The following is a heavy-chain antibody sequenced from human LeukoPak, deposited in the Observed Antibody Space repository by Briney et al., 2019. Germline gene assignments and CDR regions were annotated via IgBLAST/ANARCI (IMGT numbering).Heavy chain of an antibody. V-gene: IGHV3-30*02. Sequence: GGSLRLSCAASGFTFSSYGIHWVRQAPGKGLEWVAFIRYDGSNKYYADSVKGRFTISRDNSKNTLYLQMNSLRAEDTAVYYCAKVNYDSSGYPSLGYWGQGTLVTVSS. CDR2: IRYDGSNK. CDR1: GFTFSSYG. D-gene: IGHD3-22*01. J-gene: IGHJ4*02. CDR3: AKVNYDSSGYPSLGY.